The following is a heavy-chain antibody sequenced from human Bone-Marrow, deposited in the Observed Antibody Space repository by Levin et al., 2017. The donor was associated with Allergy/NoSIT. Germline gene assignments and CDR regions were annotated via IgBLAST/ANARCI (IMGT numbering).Heavy chain of an antibody. CDR1: GFSLSTIGSGVG. V-gene: IGHV2-5*02. Sequence: KASGPTLVKPTQTLTLTCSFSGFSLSTIGSGVGVGWVRQPPGKAPEWLAVIYWDDDERYSPSLKRRLSITKDTSKNQVVLTMTNMDPVDTGTYYCTRAGLATGAGYGMDVWGHGTTVTVSS. CDR3: TRAGLATGAGYGMDV. D-gene: IGHD4/OR15-4a*01. CDR2: IYWDDDE. J-gene: IGHJ6*02.